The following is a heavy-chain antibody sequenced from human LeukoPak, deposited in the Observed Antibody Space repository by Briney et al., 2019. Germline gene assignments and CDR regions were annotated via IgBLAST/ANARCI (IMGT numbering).Heavy chain of an antibody. CDR2: MYNSASF. CDR1: GGSNTGYY. D-gene: IGHD2-2*01. CDR3: ATNTSTYYYYYMDV. V-gene: IGHV4-59*01. J-gene: IGHJ6*03. Sequence: SETLSLTCSVSGGSNTGYYWHWIRQPPGKGLEWIGYMYNSASFNYNPSLKSRVTMSIDTSKNQISLELTSVTEADTAVYYCATNTSTYYYYYMDVWGKGTTVIVSS.